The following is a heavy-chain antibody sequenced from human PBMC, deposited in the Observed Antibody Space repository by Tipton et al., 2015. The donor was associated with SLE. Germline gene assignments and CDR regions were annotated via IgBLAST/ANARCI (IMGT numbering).Heavy chain of an antibody. J-gene: IGHJ4*02. D-gene: IGHD3-22*01. Sequence: TLSLTCAVYGGSFSGYYWSWIRQPPGKGLEWIGEINHSGSTNYNPSLKSRVTISVDTSKNQFSLKLSSVTAADTAVYYCAREGSSGYAFDYWGQGTLVIVSS. CDR2: INHSGST. V-gene: IGHV4-34*01. CDR1: GGSFSGYY. CDR3: AREGSSGYAFDY.